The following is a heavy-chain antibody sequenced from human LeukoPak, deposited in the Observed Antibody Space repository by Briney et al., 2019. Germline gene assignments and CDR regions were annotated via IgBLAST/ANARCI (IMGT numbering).Heavy chain of an antibody. CDR1: GFTFTSSA. J-gene: IGHJ4*02. CDR3: ARDPGGSPGVSFDY. V-gene: IGHV1-18*01. D-gene: IGHD1-26*01. Sequence: ASVKVSCKASGFTFTSSAVQWVRQARGQRLEWMGWISAYNGNTNYAQKLQGRVTMTTDTSTSTAYMELRSLRSDDTAVYYCARDPGGSPGVSFDYWGQGTLVTVSS. CDR2: ISAYNGNT.